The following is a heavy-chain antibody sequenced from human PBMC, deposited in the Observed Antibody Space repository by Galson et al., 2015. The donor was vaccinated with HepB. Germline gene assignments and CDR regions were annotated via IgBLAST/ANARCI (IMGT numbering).Heavy chain of an antibody. CDR3: ARCSSSWDPIWFDP. J-gene: IGHJ5*02. CDR2: ISSSSSTI. CDR1: GFTFSSYS. V-gene: IGHV3-48*01. D-gene: IGHD6-13*01. Sequence: SLRLSCAASGFTFSSYSMNWVRQAPGKGLEWVSYISSSSSTIYYADSVKGRFTISRDNAKNSLYLQMNSLRAEDTAVYYCARCSSSWDPIWFDPWGQGTLVTVSS.